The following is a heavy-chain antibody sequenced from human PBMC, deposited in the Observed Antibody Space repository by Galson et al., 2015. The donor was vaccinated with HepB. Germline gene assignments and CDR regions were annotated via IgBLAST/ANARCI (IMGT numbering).Heavy chain of an antibody. D-gene: IGHD3-3*01. CDR1: GGSISGYY. CDR3: ARGGTGDVITIFGEVIPRRDSWFDP. Sequence: SETLSLTCTVPGGSISGYYWNWIRQPPGKGLEWIAYIYYRGSTNYNPSLKSRVTISVDTSKNQFSLKMRSVTAADTAVYYCARGGTGDVITIFGEVIPRRDSWFDPWGQGTLVTVSS. V-gene: IGHV4-59*01. J-gene: IGHJ5*02. CDR2: IYYRGST.